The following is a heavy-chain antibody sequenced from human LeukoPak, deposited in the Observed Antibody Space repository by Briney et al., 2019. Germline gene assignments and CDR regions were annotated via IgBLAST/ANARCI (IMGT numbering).Heavy chain of an antibody. CDR3: AKTKYYDSSGYYYYYGMDV. J-gene: IGHJ6*02. V-gene: IGHV3-23*01. CDR2: ISGSGGST. CDR1: GFTFSSYA. Sequence: GGSLRLSCAASGFTFSSYAMSWVRQAPGKGLEWVSAISGSGGSTYYADSVKGRFTISRDNSKNTLYLQMDSLRAEDTAVYYCAKTKYYDSSGYYYYYGMDVWGQGTTVTVSS. D-gene: IGHD3-22*01.